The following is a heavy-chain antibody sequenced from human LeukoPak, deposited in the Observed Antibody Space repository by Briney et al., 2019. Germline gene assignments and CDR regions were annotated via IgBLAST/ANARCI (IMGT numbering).Heavy chain of an antibody. V-gene: IGHV4-59*01. Sequence: SETLSLTCTVSGGSISSFYWSWIRQPPGKGLEWIGYIYYSGSTNYNPSLKSRVTISVDTSKNQFSLELSSVTAADTAVYYCARHGTSGTNLNWFDPGARESWSPSPQ. CDR2: IYYSGST. D-gene: IGHD1-1*01. CDR3: ARHGTSGTNLNWFDP. J-gene: IGHJ5*02. CDR1: GGSISSFY.